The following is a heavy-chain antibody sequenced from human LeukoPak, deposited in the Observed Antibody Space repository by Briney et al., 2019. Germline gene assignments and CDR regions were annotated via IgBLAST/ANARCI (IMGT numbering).Heavy chain of an antibody. CDR1: GVHISSTVW. CDR2: IYHGGRT. D-gene: IGHD3-16*01. J-gene: IGHJ3*01. V-gene: IGHV4-4*02. Sequence: SGTLSLTCAFSGVHISSTVWWTWVRQPPGEGLEWIAEIYHGGRTNYNPSLKSRATIFVDRSRNQFSLRLTSVTAADSAAYFCARGGGSAPYALDVWGQGTMVTVSS. CDR3: ARGGGSAPYALDV.